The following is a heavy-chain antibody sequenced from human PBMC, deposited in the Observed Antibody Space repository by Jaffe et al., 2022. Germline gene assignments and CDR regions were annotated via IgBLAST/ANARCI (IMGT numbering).Heavy chain of an antibody. Sequence: QLQLQESGPGLVKPSETLSLTCTVSGGSISSSSYYWGWIRQPPGKGLEWIGSIYYSGSTYYNPSLKSRVTISVDTSKNQFSLKLSSVTAADTAVYYCARRGIAAAGTCVWFDPWGQGTLVTVSS. CDR1: GGSISSSSYY. V-gene: IGHV4-39*01. CDR3: ARRGIAAAGTCVWFDP. CDR2: IYYSGST. J-gene: IGHJ5*02. D-gene: IGHD6-13*01.